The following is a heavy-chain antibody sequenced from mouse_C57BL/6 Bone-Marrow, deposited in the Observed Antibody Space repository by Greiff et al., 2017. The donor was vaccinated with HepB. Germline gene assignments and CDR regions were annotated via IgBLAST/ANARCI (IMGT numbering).Heavy chain of an antibody. CDR2: IDPNSGGT. D-gene: IGHD2-3*01. V-gene: IGHV1-72*01. CDR1: GYTFTSYW. Sequence: VQLQQPGAELVKPGASVKLSCKASGYTFTSYWMHWVKQRPGRGLEWIGRIDPNSGGTKYNEKFKSKATLTVDKPSSTAYMQLSSLTSEDSAVYYCAREEWLLRPYWYFDVWGTGTTVTVSS. J-gene: IGHJ1*03. CDR3: AREEWLLRPYWYFDV.